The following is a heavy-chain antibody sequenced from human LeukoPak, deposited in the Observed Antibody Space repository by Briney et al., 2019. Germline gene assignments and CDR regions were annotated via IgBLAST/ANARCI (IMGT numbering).Heavy chain of an antibody. V-gene: IGHV1-69*05. CDR2: IIPIFGTA. D-gene: IGHD1-26*01. CDR3: ARVGSVGATDYFDY. Sequence: SVKVSCKASGGTFSSYAISWVRQAPGQGLEWMGRIIPIFGTANYAQKFQGRVTITTDESTSTAYMELSSLRSEDTAVYYCARVGSVGATDYFDYSGQGTLVTVSS. CDR1: GGTFSSYA. J-gene: IGHJ4*02.